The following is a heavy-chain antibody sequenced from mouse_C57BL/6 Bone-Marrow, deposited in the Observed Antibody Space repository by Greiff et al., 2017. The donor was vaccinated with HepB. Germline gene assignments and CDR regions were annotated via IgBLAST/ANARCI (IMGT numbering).Heavy chain of an antibody. V-gene: IGHV10-1*01. CDR2: IRSKSNNYAT. CDR1: GFSFNTYA. J-gene: IGHJ4*01. Sequence: EVKVEESGGGLVQPKGSLKLSCAASGFSFNTYAMNWVRQAPGKGLEWVARIRSKSNNYATYYADSVKDRFTISRDDSESMLYLQMNNLKTEDTAMYYCVRPVMDYWGQGTSVTVSS. CDR3: VRPVMDY.